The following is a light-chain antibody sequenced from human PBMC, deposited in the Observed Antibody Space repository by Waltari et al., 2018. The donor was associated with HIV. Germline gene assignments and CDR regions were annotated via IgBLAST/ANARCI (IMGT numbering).Light chain of an antibody. Sequence: YELTQPPSVSVAPGQTAIITCSGDKLGQKYAHWYQQKSGQSPVLLIYEDSKRRLGIPERFSGSISGDTATLTISGTQAEDEADYYCAAWDDRLNGWVFGGGTKLTVL. CDR1: KLGQKY. CDR2: EDS. V-gene: IGLV3-1*01. J-gene: IGLJ3*02. CDR3: AAWDDRLNGWV.